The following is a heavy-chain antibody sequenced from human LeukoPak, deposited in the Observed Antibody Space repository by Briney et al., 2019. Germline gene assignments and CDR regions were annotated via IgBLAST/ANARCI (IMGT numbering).Heavy chain of an antibody. CDR2: IYYSGST. CDR1: GGSISSGEYY. V-gene: IGHV4-30-4*08. D-gene: IGHD6-19*01. J-gene: IGHJ5*02. CDR3: ARVLRIAVAGTPPRFNWFDP. Sequence: SETLSLTCTVSGGSISSGEYYWSWLRQPPGKGLEWIGYIYYSGSTYYNPSLKSRVTISVDTSKNQFSLKLSSVTAADTAVYYCARVLRIAVAGTPPRFNWFDPWGQGTLVTVSS.